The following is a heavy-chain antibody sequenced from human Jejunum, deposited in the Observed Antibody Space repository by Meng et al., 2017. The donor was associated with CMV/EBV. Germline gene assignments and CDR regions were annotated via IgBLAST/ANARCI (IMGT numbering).Heavy chain of an antibody. J-gene: IGHJ5*02. Sequence: SCKASGYIFTDYGISWVRQAPGQGLEWMGWMSTTSGNTNYAQNIQGRVSMTADTSTSNAYMELRNLRSDDTAVYYCARDPFDYWLDPWGQGTLVTVSS. CDR2: MSTTSGNT. CDR3: ARDPFDYWLDP. CDR1: GYIFTDYG. V-gene: IGHV1-18*04.